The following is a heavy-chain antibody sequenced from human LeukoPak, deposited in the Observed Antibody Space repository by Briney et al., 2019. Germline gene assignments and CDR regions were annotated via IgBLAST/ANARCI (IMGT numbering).Heavy chain of an antibody. J-gene: IGHJ4*02. D-gene: IGHD1-26*01. V-gene: IGHV1-69*05. Sequence: SVKVSCKASGYTFTSYDINWVRQAPGQGLEWMGRIIPIFGTANYAQKFQGRVTITTDESTSTAYMELSSLRSEDTAVYYCAREVRSGSYPTDYWGQGTLVTVSS. CDR3: AREVRSGSYPTDY. CDR1: GYTFTSYD. CDR2: IIPIFGTA.